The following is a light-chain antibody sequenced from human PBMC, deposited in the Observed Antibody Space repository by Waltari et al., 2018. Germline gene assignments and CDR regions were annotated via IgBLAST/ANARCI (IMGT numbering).Light chain of an antibody. V-gene: IGKV3-11*01. CDR1: QSVSSY. J-gene: IGKJ3*01. CDR3: QQRSNWPRGFT. Sequence: EIVLKQSPATLSLSPGERATLSCRASQSVSSYLAWYQQKPGQAPRLLIYDASNRATGIPARFSGSGSGTDFTLTISSLEPEDFAVYYCQQRSNWPRGFTFGPGTKVDIK. CDR2: DAS.